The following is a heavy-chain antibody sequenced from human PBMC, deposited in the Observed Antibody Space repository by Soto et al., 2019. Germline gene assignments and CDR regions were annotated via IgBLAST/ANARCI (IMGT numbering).Heavy chain of an antibody. CDR3: AREVGSTSWSYYYGMDV. D-gene: IGHD6-13*01. CDR1: GYVFTNYF. V-gene: IGHV1-46*01. CDR2: INPNGGGT. Sequence: QVQLVQSGAEVKKPGASVKVSCKASGYVFTNYFMHWVRQAPGQGLEWMGIINPNGGGTSYAQKFEGRVTMTRDSATSTVHMDLSSLRSEDTALYFCAREVGSTSWSYYYGMDVWGQGTSVTVSS. J-gene: IGHJ6*02.